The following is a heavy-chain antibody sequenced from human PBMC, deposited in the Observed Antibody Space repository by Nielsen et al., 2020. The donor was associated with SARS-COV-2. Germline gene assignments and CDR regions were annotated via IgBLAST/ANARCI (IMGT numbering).Heavy chain of an antibody. D-gene: IGHD3-10*01. CDR2: INPNSGGT. CDR3: ARGYYGSGSYYRVDY. V-gene: IGHV1-2*02. CDR1: GYTFTGYY. Sequence: ASVKVSCKASGYTFTGYYMHWVRQAPGQGLEWMGWINPNSGGTNYAQKFQGRVTMTRDTSISTAYMELSRLRSDDTAVYYCARGYYGSGSYYRVDYWGQGTLVTVSS. J-gene: IGHJ4*02.